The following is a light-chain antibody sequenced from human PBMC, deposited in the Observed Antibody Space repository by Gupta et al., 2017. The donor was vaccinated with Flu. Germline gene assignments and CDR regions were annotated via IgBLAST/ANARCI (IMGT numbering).Light chain of an antibody. Sequence: GERATLSCRASQSVSSYLGWYQQKPGQPPRLLIFDVSNRATGIPARFSGSGSGTDFTLTISSLEPEDFAVYYCQQRSNWPRAFGQGTKVEIK. CDR2: DVS. V-gene: IGKV3-11*01. CDR3: QQRSNWPRA. J-gene: IGKJ1*01. CDR1: QSVSSY.